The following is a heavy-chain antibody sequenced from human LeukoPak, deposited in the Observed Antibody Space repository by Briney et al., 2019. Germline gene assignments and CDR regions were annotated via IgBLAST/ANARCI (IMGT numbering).Heavy chain of an antibody. J-gene: IGHJ4*02. V-gene: IGHV1-8*01. CDR2: MNPNSGNT. Sequence: GASVTVSCKASEYTFTSYDINWVRQATGQGLEWMGWMNPNSGNTGYAQKFQGGVTMTRVTSISTAYMELNNLTSEDTAVYYCARGSWGEIAGRKSFEFWGQGSLVTVSS. D-gene: IGHD6-6*01. CDR1: EYTFTSYD. CDR3: ARGSWGEIAGRKSFEF.